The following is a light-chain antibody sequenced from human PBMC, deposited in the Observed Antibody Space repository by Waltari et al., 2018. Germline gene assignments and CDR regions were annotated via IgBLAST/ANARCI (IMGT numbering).Light chain of an antibody. CDR1: SSNIGAGSG. Sequence: QSVLAQPPSVSGAPGQRVTISCSGSSSNIGAGSGVNWYHHLPGTAPNPLIYGNSNRPSGVPDRFSGSKSGTSASLAITGLQAEDEADYYCQSYDSSLSGSVFGGGTKLTVL. CDR2: GNS. J-gene: IGLJ3*02. CDR3: QSYDSSLSGSV. V-gene: IGLV1-40*01.